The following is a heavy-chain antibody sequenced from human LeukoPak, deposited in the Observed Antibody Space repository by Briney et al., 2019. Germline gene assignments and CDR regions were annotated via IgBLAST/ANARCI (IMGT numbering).Heavy chain of an antibody. D-gene: IGHD6-6*01. J-gene: IGHJ4*02. V-gene: IGHV4-59*01. CDR1: GGSNSSYY. CDR3: ARYSSSGNYFDY. Sequence: PSETLSLTCTVSGGSNSSYYWSWIRQPPGKGLEWIGYIYYSGSTNYNPSLKSRVTISVDTSKNQFSLKLSSVTAADTAVYYCARYSSSGNYFDYWGQGTLVTVSS. CDR2: IYYSGST.